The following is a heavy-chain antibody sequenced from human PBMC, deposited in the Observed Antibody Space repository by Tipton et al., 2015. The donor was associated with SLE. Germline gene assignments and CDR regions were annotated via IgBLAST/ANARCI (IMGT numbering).Heavy chain of an antibody. CDR2: ISFDGSNK. V-gene: IGHV3-30*18. CDR3: AKDQVADYDFWSGTSDY. CDR1: GFTFSIYG. J-gene: IGHJ4*02. Sequence: SLRLSCAASGFTFSIYGMHWVRQAPGKGLEWVAVISFDGSNKYYADSVKGRFTISRDNSKNTLYLQMNSLRAEDTAVYYCAKDQVADYDFWSGTSDYWGQGTLVTVSS. D-gene: IGHD3-3*01.